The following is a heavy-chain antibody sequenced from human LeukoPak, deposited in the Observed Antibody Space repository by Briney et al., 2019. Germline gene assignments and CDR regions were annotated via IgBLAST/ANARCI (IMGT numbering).Heavy chain of an antibody. CDR1: GGTFISYA. Sequence: ASVKVSCKASGGTFISYAISWVRQAPGQGLEWMGGIIPIFGTANYAQKFQGRVTITADESTSTAYMELSSLRSEDTAVYYCARVATITRYYYYGMDVWGQGTTVTVSS. J-gene: IGHJ6*02. D-gene: IGHD5-12*01. V-gene: IGHV1-69*13. CDR2: IIPIFGTA. CDR3: ARVATITRYYYYGMDV.